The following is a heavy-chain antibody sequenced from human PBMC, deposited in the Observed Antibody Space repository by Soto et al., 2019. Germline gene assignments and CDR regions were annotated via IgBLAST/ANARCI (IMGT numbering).Heavy chain of an antibody. V-gene: IGHV5-51*01. Sequence: PGESLKISCKGSGYNFIRYWIGWVRQMPGKGLEWMGIIYPGDSDTRYSPSFQGQVTISADKSISTAYLQWSSLKASDTAMYYCASPLRYDFWSGYVFDYWGQGTLVTVSS. D-gene: IGHD3-3*01. CDR3: ASPLRYDFWSGYVFDY. J-gene: IGHJ4*02. CDR1: GYNFIRYW. CDR2: IYPGDSDT.